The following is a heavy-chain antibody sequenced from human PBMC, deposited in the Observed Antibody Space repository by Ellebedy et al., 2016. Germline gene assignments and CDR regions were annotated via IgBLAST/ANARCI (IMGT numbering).Heavy chain of an antibody. Sequence: SETLSLTCAVYGGSFSGYYWSWIRQPPGKGLEWIGEINHSGSTNYNPSLKSRVTISVDTSKNQFSLKLSSVTAADTAVYYCARDKSGSYFDYWGQGTLVTVSS. D-gene: IGHD1-26*01. CDR1: GGSFSGYY. CDR2: INHSGST. V-gene: IGHV4-34*01. CDR3: ARDKSGSYFDY. J-gene: IGHJ4*02.